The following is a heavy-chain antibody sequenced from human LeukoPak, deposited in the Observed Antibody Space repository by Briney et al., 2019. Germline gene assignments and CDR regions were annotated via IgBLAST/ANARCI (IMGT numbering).Heavy chain of an antibody. Sequence: ASVTVSCTASGYTFTSYAMHWVRQAPGQRLEWMGWINAGNGNTKYSQKFQGSVTITRDTSASTAYMELSSLRSEDTAVYYCARRPGESNALDIWGQGTMVTVSS. CDR1: GYTFTSYA. CDR3: ARRPGESNALDI. V-gene: IGHV1-3*01. J-gene: IGHJ3*02. CDR2: INAGNGNT. D-gene: IGHD4-17*01.